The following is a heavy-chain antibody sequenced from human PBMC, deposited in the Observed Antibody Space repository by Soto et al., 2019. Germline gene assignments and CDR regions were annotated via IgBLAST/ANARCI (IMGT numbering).Heavy chain of an antibody. D-gene: IGHD2-2*03. V-gene: IGHV3-48*01. Sequence: GGSLRLSCEASGFTFSSNAMTWVRQAPGKGLEWVSAISSSGSSIYYADSVEGRFTISRDNAKNTLYLQMNSLRAEDTAVYYCARDAPYGYAFDIWGQGTMVTVSS. CDR1: GFTFSSNA. J-gene: IGHJ3*02. CDR3: ARDAPYGYAFDI. CDR2: ISSSGSSI.